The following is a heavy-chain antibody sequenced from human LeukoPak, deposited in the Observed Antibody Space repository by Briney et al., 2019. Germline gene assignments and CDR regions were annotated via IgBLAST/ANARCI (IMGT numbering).Heavy chain of an antibody. D-gene: IGHD3-10*01. J-gene: IGHJ4*02. CDR3: ARIRMKWFGELRGPLDY. V-gene: IGHV1-69*06. CDR1: GGTFSSYA. CDR2: LIPMFGTA. Sequence: ASVKVSCKASGGTFSSYAISWVRQAPGQGLEWMGGLIPMFGTAKYAQKFQGRVTITADKSTSTAYMELSSLRSEDTAVYYCARIRMKWFGELRGPLDYWGQGTLVTVSS.